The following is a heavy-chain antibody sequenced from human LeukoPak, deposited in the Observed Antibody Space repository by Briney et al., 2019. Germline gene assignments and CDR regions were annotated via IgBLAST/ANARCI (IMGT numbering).Heavy chain of an antibody. Sequence: GGSLRLSCAASGFTFSSYSMNWVRQAPGKGLEWVSALSGGGGGPYYADSVKGRFTISRDNSKNTLYLQMNSLRAEDTAVYYCAKDLQEQTIALDATLGYFQHWGQGTLVTVSS. J-gene: IGHJ1*01. CDR3: AKDLQEQTIALDATLGYFQH. CDR2: LSGGGGGP. D-gene: IGHD2-15*01. CDR1: GFTFSSYS. V-gene: IGHV3-23*01.